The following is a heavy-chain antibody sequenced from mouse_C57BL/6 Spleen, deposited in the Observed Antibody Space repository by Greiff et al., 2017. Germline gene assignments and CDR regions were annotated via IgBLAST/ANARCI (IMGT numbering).Heavy chain of an antibody. CDR1: GYTFTSYW. CDR2: IDPSDSYT. D-gene: IGHD1-1*01. CDR3: ARKDYGSSRYYFDY. V-gene: IGHV1-50*01. Sequence: QVQLQQPGAELVKPGASVKLSCKASGYTFTSYWMQWVKQRPGQGLEWIGEIDPSDSYTNYNQKFKGKATFTVDTSSSTAYMQLSSLTSEDSAVYYCARKDYGSSRYYFDYWGQGTTLTVSS. J-gene: IGHJ2*01.